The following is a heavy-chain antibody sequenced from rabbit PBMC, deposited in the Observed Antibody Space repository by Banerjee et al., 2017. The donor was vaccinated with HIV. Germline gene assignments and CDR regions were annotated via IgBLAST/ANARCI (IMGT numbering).Heavy chain of an antibody. CDR2: IDVGSSGST. V-gene: IGHV1S40*01. D-gene: IGHD3-1*01. CDR1: GFSFSSNA. CDR3: ARGVDSWYWGYFNL. J-gene: IGHJ4*01. Sequence: QSLEESGGDLVKPGASLTLTCTASGFSFSSNAMCWVRQAPGKGLEWIACIDVGSSGSTWYASWVNGRFTISKTSSTTVTLQMTSLTGADTATYFCARGVDSWYWGYFNLWGPGTLVTVS.